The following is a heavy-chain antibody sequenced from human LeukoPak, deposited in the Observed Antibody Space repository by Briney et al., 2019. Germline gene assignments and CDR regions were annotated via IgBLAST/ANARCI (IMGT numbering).Heavy chain of an antibody. D-gene: IGHD5-12*01. CDR3: ARAAYSGYDRYYYYMGV. V-gene: IGHV4-61*02. CDR1: GGSISSGSYY. Sequence: SQTLSLTCTVSGGSISSGSYYWSWIRQPAGKGLEWIGRIYTSGSTNYNPSLKSRVTISVDTSKNQFSLKLSSVTAADTAVYYCARAAYSGYDRYYYYMGVWGKGTTVTVSS. CDR2: IYTSGST. J-gene: IGHJ6*03.